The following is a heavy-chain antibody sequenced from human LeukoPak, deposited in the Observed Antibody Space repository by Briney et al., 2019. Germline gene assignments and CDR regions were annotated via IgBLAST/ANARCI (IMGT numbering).Heavy chain of an antibody. CDR2: IYYSGST. CDR3: ARQRGSGYRTFDY. J-gene: IGHJ4*02. CDR1: GGSISSYY. D-gene: IGHD3-22*01. V-gene: IGHV4-59*08. Sequence: SETLSLTCTVSGGSISSYYWSWIRQPPGKGLEWIGYIYYSGSTNYNPSLKSRVTISVDTSKNQFSLKLSSVTAADTAVYYCARQRGSGYRTFDYWGQGTLVTVSS.